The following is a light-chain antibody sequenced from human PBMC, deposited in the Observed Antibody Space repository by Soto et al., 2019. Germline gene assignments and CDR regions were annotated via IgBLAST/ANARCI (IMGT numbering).Light chain of an antibody. CDR1: QDISNY. Sequence: DIPMTQSPSSLSASVGDRVTITCQASQDISNYLNWYQQKPGKAPKLLIYHASNLETGVPSRFSGSASGTDFSFTISSLQSEDTGTYYCQQYDNFPITFGQGTRLEIE. CDR2: HAS. J-gene: IGKJ5*01. V-gene: IGKV1-33*01. CDR3: QQYDNFPIT.